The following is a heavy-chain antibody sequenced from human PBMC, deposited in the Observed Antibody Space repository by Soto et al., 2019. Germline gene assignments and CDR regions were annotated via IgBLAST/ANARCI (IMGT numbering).Heavy chain of an antibody. CDR3: AREANTIYAPHGLDV. D-gene: IGHD3-3*01. V-gene: IGHV3-21*01. Sequence: EVQLVESGGGLVKPGGSLRLFCAVSGFPFDSYSMSWVRQAPGQGLEWLASLSSGSFYIFHADSIRGRFTISRDDAKKLLFLQMNSLTIEDTATYYCAREANTIYAPHGLDVWGQGTAVTVSS. CDR1: GFPFDSYS. J-gene: IGHJ6*02. CDR2: LSSGSFYI.